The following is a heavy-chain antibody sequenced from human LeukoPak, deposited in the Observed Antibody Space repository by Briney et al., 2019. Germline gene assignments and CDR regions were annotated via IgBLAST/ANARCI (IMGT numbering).Heavy chain of an antibody. CDR1: GGSFSGYD. D-gene: IGHD5-18*01. CDR2: IYYSGST. J-gene: IGHJ4*02. Sequence: SETLSLTCAIYGGSFSGYDWSWIRQPPGKGMEWIGYIYYSGSTNYNPSLKSRVTISVDTSKNQFSLKLSSVTAADTAVYYCARAGYGYYFDYWGQGTLVTVSS. CDR3: ARAGYGYYFDY. V-gene: IGHV4-59*01.